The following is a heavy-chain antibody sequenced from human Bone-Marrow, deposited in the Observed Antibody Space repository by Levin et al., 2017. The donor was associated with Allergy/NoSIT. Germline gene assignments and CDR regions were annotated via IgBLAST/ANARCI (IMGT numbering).Heavy chain of an antibody. V-gene: IGHV3-11*01. J-gene: IGHJ5*02. CDR3: ARGVDTTLVPSFDL. Sequence: NAGGSLRLSCAASGFRFSDHYMSWIRQAPGKGLEWLSYITATGSTIYYADSVKGRFTISRDNSQNSLFLQMSSLRADDTAVYYCARGVDTTLVPSFDLWGQGAQVTVSS. D-gene: IGHD5-18*01. CDR2: ITATGSTI. CDR1: GFRFSDHY.